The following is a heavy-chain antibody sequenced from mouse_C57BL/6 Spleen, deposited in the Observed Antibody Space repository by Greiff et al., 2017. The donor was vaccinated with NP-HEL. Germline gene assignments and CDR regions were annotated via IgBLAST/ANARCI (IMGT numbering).Heavy chain of an antibody. J-gene: IGHJ4*01. V-gene: IGHV1-26*01. CDR1: GYTFTDYY. D-gene: IGHD1-1*01. Sequence: VQLQQSGPELVKPGASVKISCKASGYTFTDYYMNWVKQSHGKSLEWIGDINPNNGGTSYNQKFKGKATLTVDKSSSTAYMELRSLTSEDSAVYYCASGGTVVATRNAMDYWGQGTSVTVSS. CDR3: ASGGTVVATRNAMDY. CDR2: INPNNGGT.